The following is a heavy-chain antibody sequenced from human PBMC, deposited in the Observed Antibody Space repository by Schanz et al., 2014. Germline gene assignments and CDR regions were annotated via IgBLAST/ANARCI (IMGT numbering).Heavy chain of an antibody. J-gene: IGHJ4*02. CDR3: AKKVPTYNPFDS. CDR1: GFTFRGYA. D-gene: IGHD1-1*01. Sequence: EVQLLESGGGLVQPGGSLRLSCAASGFTFRGYAMSWVRQAPGRGLEWVSISSGSGGNTYYADAVRGRFTISRDNSKNTLYLQMDSVRAEDAAVYFCAKKVPTYNPFDSWGQGTLVTVSS. V-gene: IGHV3-23*01. CDR2: SSGSGGNT.